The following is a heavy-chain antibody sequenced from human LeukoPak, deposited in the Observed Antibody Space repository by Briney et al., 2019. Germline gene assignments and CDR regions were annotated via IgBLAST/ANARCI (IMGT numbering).Heavy chain of an antibody. Sequence: SGPTLVKPTQTLTLTRTFSGFSLTTRGVGVGWIRQSPDEALEWLALIYWNDDKRYSPSLKTRLTITKDTSKNQVVLTMTNMDPVDTATYYCAHRGVGSGYDLYYYFYGMDVWGQGTTVTVSS. D-gene: IGHD5-12*01. CDR3: AHRGVGSGYDLYYYFYGMDV. V-gene: IGHV2-5*01. CDR1: GFSLTTRGVG. CDR2: IYWNDDK. J-gene: IGHJ6*02.